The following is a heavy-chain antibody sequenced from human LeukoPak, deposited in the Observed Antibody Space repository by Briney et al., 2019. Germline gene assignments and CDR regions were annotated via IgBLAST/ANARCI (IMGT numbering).Heavy chain of an antibody. CDR3: ARDNFWSGYPFYYYYYYMDV. CDR2: ISAYNGNT. Sequence: ASVKVSCKASGYTFTSYGISWLRQAPGQGLEWMGWISAYNGNTNYAQKLQGRVTMTTDTSTSTAYMELRSLRSDDTAVYYCARDNFWSGYPFYYYYYYMDVWGKGTTVTVSS. D-gene: IGHD3-3*01. J-gene: IGHJ6*03. CDR1: GYTFTSYG. V-gene: IGHV1-18*01.